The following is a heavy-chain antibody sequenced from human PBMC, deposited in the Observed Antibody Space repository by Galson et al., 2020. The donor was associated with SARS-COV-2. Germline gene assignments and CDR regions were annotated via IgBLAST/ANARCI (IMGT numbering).Heavy chain of an antibody. J-gene: IGHJ6*02. CDR3: ASGLLDYYGMNV. Sequence: GESLQIPCAASGSTFSSYGMHWVRQAPGKGLEWVAVIWYDGSNKDYADSVKGRFTISRDNSKNTLYLQMNSLRAEDTAVYYCASGLLDYYGMNVWGQGTTVTVSS. CDR2: IWYDGSNK. V-gene: IGHV3-33*01. D-gene: IGHD3-3*01. CDR1: GSTFSSYG.